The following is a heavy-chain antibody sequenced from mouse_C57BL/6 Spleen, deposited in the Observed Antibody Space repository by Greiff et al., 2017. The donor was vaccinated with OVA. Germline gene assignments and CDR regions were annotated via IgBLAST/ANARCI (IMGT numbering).Heavy chain of an antibody. J-gene: IGHJ4*01. Sequence: VKLMESGPGLVQPSQSLSITCTVSGFSLTSYGVHWVRQSPGKGLEWLGVIWRGGSTDYNAAFMSRLSITKDNSKSQVFFKMNSLQADDTAIYYCAKKGYYGKRNAMDYWGQGTSVTVSS. CDR1: GFSLTSYG. V-gene: IGHV2-5*01. CDR2: IWRGGST. CDR3: AKKGYYGKRNAMDY. D-gene: IGHD2-1*01.